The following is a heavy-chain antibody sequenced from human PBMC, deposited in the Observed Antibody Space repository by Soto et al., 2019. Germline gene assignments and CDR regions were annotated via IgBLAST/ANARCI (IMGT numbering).Heavy chain of an antibody. D-gene: IGHD6-13*01. Sequence: SETLSLTCAVYGGSFSGYYWSWIRQPPGKGLEWIGEINHSGSTNYNPSLKSRVTISVDTSKNQFSLKLSSVTAADTAVYYCAREAPKQLVYFDYWGQGTLVTVSS. J-gene: IGHJ4*02. V-gene: IGHV4-34*01. CDR3: AREAPKQLVYFDY. CDR1: GGSFSGYY. CDR2: INHSGST.